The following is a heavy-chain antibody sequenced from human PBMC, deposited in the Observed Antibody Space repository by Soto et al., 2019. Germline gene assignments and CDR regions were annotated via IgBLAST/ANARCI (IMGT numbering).Heavy chain of an antibody. V-gene: IGHV1-69*08. D-gene: IGHD3-9*01. CDR1: GGTFSSYT. CDR3: AREGKRYYDILRGGFGFDY. Sequence: QVQLVQSGAEVKKPGSSVKVSCKASGGTFSSYTISWVRQAPGQGLEWMGRIIPILGIANYAQKFQGRVTITADKSTSTAYMELSSLRSEVTAVYYCAREGKRYYDILRGGFGFDYWGQGTLVTVSS. J-gene: IGHJ4*02. CDR2: IIPILGIA.